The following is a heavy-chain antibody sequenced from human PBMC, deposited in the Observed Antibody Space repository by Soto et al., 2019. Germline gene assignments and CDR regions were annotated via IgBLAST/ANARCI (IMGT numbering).Heavy chain of an antibody. J-gene: IGHJ4*02. V-gene: IGHV3-23*01. CDR2: ISGSGGST. CDR1: GFTFSTYA. CDR3: AKDKRLSSTSYYYFFDY. D-gene: IGHD2-2*01. Sequence: GXSLRLSCAASGFTFSTYAMTWFRQAPVNGLEWFSAISGSGGSTYYLDSVKGRFTISRDNSENTLYLQMDSLRADDTAVYYCAKDKRLSSTSYYYFFDYWGQGTLVTVSS.